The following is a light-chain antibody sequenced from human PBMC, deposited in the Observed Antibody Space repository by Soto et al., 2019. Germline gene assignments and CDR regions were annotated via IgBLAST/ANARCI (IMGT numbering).Light chain of an antibody. Sequence: DIQMTQSPSSLSASVGDRVTITCRASQSIDTHLVWYQQKPATAPKILIYVASSLESGVPSRFSGSGSGTEFTLTISSLQPDDFGTYYCQEYNSYWTFGQGTKVDIK. CDR3: QEYNSYWT. J-gene: IGKJ1*01. CDR1: QSIDTH. CDR2: VAS. V-gene: IGKV1-5*01.